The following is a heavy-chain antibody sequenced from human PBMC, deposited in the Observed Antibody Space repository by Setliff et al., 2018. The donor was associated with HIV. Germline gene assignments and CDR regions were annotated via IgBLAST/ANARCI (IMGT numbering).Heavy chain of an antibody. Sequence: ASVKVSCKASGYNFTNYGIGWVRQAPGQGLEWMGGIIPIFGTTHYAQKFQGRVTVTADESTSTAYMQLSSLRSDDTAVYYCARGRNYDSSGYGDYYYYMDVWGKGTTVTVSS. CDR1: GYNFTNYG. J-gene: IGHJ6*03. CDR2: IIPIFGTT. V-gene: IGHV1-69*13. D-gene: IGHD3-22*01. CDR3: ARGRNYDSSGYGDYYYYMDV.